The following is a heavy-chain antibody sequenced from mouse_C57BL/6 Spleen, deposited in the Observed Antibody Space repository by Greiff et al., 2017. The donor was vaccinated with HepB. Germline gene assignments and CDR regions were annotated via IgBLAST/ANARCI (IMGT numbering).Heavy chain of an antibody. CDR3: TREGDLYFDY. D-gene: IGHD3-3*01. J-gene: IGHJ2*01. CDR1: GYTFTDYE. V-gene: IGHV1-15*01. CDR2: IDPETGGT. Sequence: VQLQQSGAELVRPGASVTLSCKASGYTFTDYEMHWVKQTPVHGLEWIGAIDPETGGTAYNQKFKGKAILTADKSSSTAYMELRSLTSEDSAVYYCTREGDLYFDYWGQGTTLTVSS.